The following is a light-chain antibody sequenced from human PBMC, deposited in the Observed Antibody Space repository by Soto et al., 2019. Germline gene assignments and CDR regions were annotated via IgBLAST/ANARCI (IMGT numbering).Light chain of an antibody. Sequence: EIVLTQSPATLSLSPGERATLSCRASQSVSSYLAWYQQKPGQAPRLLIYDASNRATGIPARFSGSGSGTDFTLTISGLEPEDVAVYYCQQRSNWPGLTFGGGTKVEIK. J-gene: IGKJ4*01. V-gene: IGKV3-11*01. CDR2: DAS. CDR3: QQRSNWPGLT. CDR1: QSVSSY.